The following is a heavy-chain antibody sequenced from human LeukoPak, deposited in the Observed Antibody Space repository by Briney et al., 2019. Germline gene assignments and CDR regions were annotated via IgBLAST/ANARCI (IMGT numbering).Heavy chain of an antibody. CDR1: GYTFTGYY. D-gene: IGHD3-16*02. J-gene: IGHJ4*02. CDR3: ARAWGTYRDFDY. V-gene: IGHV1-2*02. Sequence: ASVKVSCKASGYTFTGYYMHWVRQAPGQGLEWMGWINPKSGATNYAQRFQGRVTMTRDTSISTAYMELSRLTSDDAAVYYCARAWGTYRDFDYWGQGTLVTVSS. CDR2: INPKSGAT.